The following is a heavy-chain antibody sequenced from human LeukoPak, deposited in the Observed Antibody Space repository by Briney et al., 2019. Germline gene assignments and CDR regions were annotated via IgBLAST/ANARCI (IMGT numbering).Heavy chain of an antibody. CDR3: ARKSQRDLDY. CDR2: SNRDGSST. J-gene: IGHJ4*02. Sequence: GGSLXXXXXAXGFTFSSYWXHWVRQAQGKGLEVVSRSNRDGSSTIYAESVKGGLTMSRDKTKKRMYMQMKRQRGEDRGVYDCARKSQRDLDYWGQGTLVTVSS. V-gene: IGHV3-74*01. D-gene: IGHD1-1*01. CDR1: GFTFSSYW.